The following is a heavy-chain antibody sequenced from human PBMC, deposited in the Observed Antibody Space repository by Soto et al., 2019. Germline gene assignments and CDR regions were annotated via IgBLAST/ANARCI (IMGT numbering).Heavy chain of an antibody. CDR3: ARDGEWLQTAFDI. CDR1: GYTFTSYY. Sequence: ASVKVSCKASGYTFTSYYMHWVRQAPGQGLEWMGIINPSGGSTSYAQKFQGRVTMTRDTSTSTVYMELSSLRSEDTAVYYCARDGEWLQTAFDIWGQGTMVTVS. D-gene: IGHD5-12*01. CDR2: INPSGGST. J-gene: IGHJ3*02. V-gene: IGHV1-46*01.